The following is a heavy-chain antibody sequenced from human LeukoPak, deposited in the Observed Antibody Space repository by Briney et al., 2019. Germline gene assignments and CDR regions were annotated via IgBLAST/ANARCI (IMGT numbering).Heavy chain of an antibody. D-gene: IGHD5-24*01. CDR1: GFTFSSYA. Sequence: GGSLRLSCAASGFTFSSYAMSWVRQAPGMGLEWVSAISGSGGSTYYADSVKGRFTISRDNSKNTLYLQMNSLRAEDTAVYYCAKVERFTICLDYWGQGTLVTVSS. CDR3: AKVERFTICLDY. J-gene: IGHJ4*02. V-gene: IGHV3-23*01. CDR2: ISGSGGST.